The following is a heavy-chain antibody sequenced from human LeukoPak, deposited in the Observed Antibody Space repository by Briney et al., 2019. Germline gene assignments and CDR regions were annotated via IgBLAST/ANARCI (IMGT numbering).Heavy chain of an antibody. J-gene: IGHJ5*02. Sequence: SETLSLTCTVSGGSITNYFWSWIRQPPGKGLEWIGYIFYRGTTSYNPALNSRVTISLGTSTNRFSLKLTSVSAADTAVYYCARHDDCPEFGRGLDPWGQGTLVTVSS. CDR1: GGSITNYF. CDR3: ARHDDCPEFGRGLDP. D-gene: IGHD3-10*01. CDR2: IFYRGTT. V-gene: IGHV4-59*08.